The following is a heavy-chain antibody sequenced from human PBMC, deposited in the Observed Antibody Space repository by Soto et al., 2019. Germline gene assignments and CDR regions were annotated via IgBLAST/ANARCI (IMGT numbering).Heavy chain of an antibody. CDR2: INAGNGNT. CDR1: GYTFTSYA. V-gene: IGHV1-3*01. Sequence: ASVKVSCKASGYTFTSYAMPWVRQAPGQRLEWMGWINAGNGNTKSSQNFQGRVTITRDASASTSYMELSSLRSEDTAVYYCASRGGFLEWLLPQHYYYYYGMDGWGQGTTVTVSS. CDR3: ASRGGFLEWLLPQHYYYYYGMDG. D-gene: IGHD3-3*01. J-gene: IGHJ6*02.